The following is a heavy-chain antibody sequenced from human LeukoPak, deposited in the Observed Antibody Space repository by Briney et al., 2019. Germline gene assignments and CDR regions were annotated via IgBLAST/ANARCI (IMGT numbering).Heavy chain of an antibody. D-gene: IGHD2-2*01. Sequence: ASVRVSCKASGYTFTSYDINWVRQATGQGLEWMGWINPNSGGTNYAQKFQGRVTMTRDTSISTAYMELSSLRSDDTAVYYCARGRRCSITSCPSSSYFDYWGQGTLVTVSS. CDR1: GYTFTSYD. V-gene: IGHV1-2*02. CDR2: INPNSGGT. CDR3: ARGRRCSITSCPSSSYFDY. J-gene: IGHJ4*02.